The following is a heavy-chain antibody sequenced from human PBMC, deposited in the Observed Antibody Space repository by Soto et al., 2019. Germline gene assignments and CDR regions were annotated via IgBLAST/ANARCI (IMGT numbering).Heavy chain of an antibody. CDR2: IWYDGSNK. CDR3: ARDSGDIVVVVAATGFSAFDY. V-gene: IGHV3-33*01. CDR1: GFTFSSYG. D-gene: IGHD2-15*01. J-gene: IGHJ4*02. Sequence: GGSLRLSCAASGFTFSSYGMHWVRQAPGKGLEWVAVIWYDGSNKYYADSVKGRFTISRDNSKNTLYLQMNSLRAEDTAVYYCARDSGDIVVVVAATGFSAFDYWGQGTLITVSS.